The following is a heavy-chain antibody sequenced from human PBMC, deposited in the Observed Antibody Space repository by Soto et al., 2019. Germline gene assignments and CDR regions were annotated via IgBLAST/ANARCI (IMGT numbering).Heavy chain of an antibody. CDR3: ARAFYGMDV. V-gene: IGHV2-70*04. CDR1: GFSLTTSGMR. J-gene: IGHJ6*02. CDR2: IDWEDTK. Sequence: SGPTLVNPTQTLTLTCTLSGFSLTTSGMRVSWIRQSPGKALEWLARIDWEDTKLYSTSLKTRLTISKDTSKNQVVLTMTNVDPADTGTYYCARAFYGMDVWGQGTTVTVSS.